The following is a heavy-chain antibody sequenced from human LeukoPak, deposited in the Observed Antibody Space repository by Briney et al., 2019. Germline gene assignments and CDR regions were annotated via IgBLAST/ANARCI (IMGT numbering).Heavy chain of an antibody. CDR3: ARRGYSYGYLDY. J-gene: IGHJ4*02. Sequence: KPSETLSLTCTVSGGSISSYYWSWIRQPPGKELEWIGYVSYSGSTNYNPSLKSRVTISVDTSKNQFSLKLSSVTAADTAVYYCARRGYSYGYLDYWGQGTLVTVSS. CDR1: GGSISSYY. CDR2: VSYSGST. D-gene: IGHD5-18*01. V-gene: IGHV4-59*08.